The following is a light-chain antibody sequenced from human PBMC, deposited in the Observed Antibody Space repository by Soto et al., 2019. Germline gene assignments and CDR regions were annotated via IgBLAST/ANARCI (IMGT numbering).Light chain of an antibody. J-gene: IGKJ1*01. CDR1: QTISSW. Sequence: DIQMTQSPSTLSGSVGDRVTITCRASQTISSWLAWYQQKPGKAPKLLIYKASTLKSGVPSRLSGSGSGTEFTLTISSLQPDDFATYYCQHYNSYSEAFGQGTKV. V-gene: IGKV1-5*03. CDR2: KAS. CDR3: QHYNSYSEA.